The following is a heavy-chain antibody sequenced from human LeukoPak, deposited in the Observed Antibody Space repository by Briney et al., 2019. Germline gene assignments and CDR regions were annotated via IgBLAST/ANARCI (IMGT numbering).Heavy chain of an antibody. D-gene: IGHD3-10*01. J-gene: IGHJ4*02. CDR2: INRDGSGT. CDR3: IRESQSALWD. Sequence: GGSLRLSCAASGFTFTTYWMHWVRQAPGKGLVWVSRINRDGSGTGFADSLNGRFTISRDNAKNILYLQMNSPRDEDTAVYYCIRESQSALWDWGQGTLVTVSS. V-gene: IGHV3-74*01. CDR1: GFTFTTYW.